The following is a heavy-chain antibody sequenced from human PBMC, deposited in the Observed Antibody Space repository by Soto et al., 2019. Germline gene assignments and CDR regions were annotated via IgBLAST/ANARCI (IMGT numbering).Heavy chain of an antibody. CDR3: ARVILRFLENYGMDV. Sequence: PGGSLRLSCAASGFTFSSYWMSWVRQAPGKGLEWVANIKQDGSEKYYVDSVKGRFTISRDNAKNSLYLQMNSLRAEDTAVYYCARVILRFLENYGMDVWGQGTTVTVSS. CDR1: GFTFSSYW. J-gene: IGHJ6*02. V-gene: IGHV3-7*01. CDR2: IKQDGSEK. D-gene: IGHD3-3*01.